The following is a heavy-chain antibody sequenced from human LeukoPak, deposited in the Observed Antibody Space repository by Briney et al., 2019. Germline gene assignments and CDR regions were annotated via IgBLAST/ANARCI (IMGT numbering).Heavy chain of an antibody. Sequence: GASVKVSCKASGYTFTSYYMHWVRQAPGQGLEWMGIINPSGGSTSYAQKFQGRVTMTRDTSTSTVYMELSSLRSEDTAVYYCARAPLPYYYDSSGYYPLDYWGQGTLVTVSS. CDR3: ARAPLPYYYDSSGYYPLDY. V-gene: IGHV1-46*01. D-gene: IGHD3-22*01. CDR1: GYTFTSYY. CDR2: INPSGGST. J-gene: IGHJ4*02.